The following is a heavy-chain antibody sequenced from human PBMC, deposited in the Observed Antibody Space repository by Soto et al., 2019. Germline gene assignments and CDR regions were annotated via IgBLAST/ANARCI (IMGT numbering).Heavy chain of an antibody. D-gene: IGHD3-10*01. J-gene: IGHJ5*02. Sequence: ASVKVSCKASGYSFTNNDVSWVRQATGQGLEWMGWMNPGSGDTGYAQRFQGRVTMTRDISIATAYMELSSLRSDDTAIYYCARMEPFGSLNWFDPWGQGTLVTVSS. CDR3: ARMEPFGSLNWFDP. CDR1: GYSFTNND. CDR2: MNPGSGDT. V-gene: IGHV1-8*01.